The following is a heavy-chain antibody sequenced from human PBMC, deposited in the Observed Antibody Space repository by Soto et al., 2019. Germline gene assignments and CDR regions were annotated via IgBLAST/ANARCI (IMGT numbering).Heavy chain of an antibody. CDR1: GYTFTGYY. Sequence: ASVKVSCKASGYTFTGYYMHWVRQAPGQGLEWMGWINPNSGGTNYAQKFQGWVTMTRDTSISTAYMELSRLRSDDTAVYYCARGSPLKEYYDFWSGYAYGMDVWGQGTTVTAP. D-gene: IGHD3-3*01. V-gene: IGHV1-2*04. J-gene: IGHJ6*02. CDR2: INPNSGGT. CDR3: ARGSPLKEYYDFWSGYAYGMDV.